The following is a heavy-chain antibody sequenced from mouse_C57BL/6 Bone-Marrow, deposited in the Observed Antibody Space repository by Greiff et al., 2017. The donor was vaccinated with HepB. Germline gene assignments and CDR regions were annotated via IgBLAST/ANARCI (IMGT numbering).Heavy chain of an antibody. CDR3: ARSITTVVEPFAY. CDR1: GYTFTSYW. CDR2: INPSSGYT. J-gene: IGHJ3*01. V-gene: IGHV1-7*01. Sequence: VKLMESGAELAKPGASVKLSCKASGYTFTSYWMHWVKQRPGQGLEWIGYINPSSGYTKYNQKFKDKATLTADKSSSTAYMQLSSLTYEDSAVYYCARSITTVVEPFAYWGQGTLVTVSA. D-gene: IGHD1-1*01.